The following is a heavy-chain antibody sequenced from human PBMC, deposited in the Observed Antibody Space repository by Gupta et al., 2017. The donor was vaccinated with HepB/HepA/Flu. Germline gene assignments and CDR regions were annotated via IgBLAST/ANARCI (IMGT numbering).Heavy chain of an antibody. CDR2: IWYDGSNK. D-gene: IGHD3-22*01. Sequence: QVQLVESGGGVVQPGRSLRLSCAAFGFTFSSYGMHWVRQAPGKGLEWVAVIWYDGSNKYYADSVKGRFTISRDNSKNTLYLQMNSPRAEDTAVYYCARDTYYYDSSGYYLDYWGQGTLVTGSS. V-gene: IGHV3-33*01. CDR1: GFTFSSYG. J-gene: IGHJ4*02. CDR3: ARDTYYYDSSGYYLDY.